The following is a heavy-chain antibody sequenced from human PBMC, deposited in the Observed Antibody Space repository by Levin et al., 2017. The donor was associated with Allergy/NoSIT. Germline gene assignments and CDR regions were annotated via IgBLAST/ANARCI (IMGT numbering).Heavy chain of an antibody. CDR1: GGSIMSYY. V-gene: IGHV4-4*07. D-gene: IGHD3-16*01. CDR2: IYTSGST. J-gene: IGHJ6*02. CDR3: ARDFGLGGRDKQYGRDV. Sequence: SQTLSLTCTVYGGSIMSYYWSWIRQPAGKGLEWIGRIYTSGSTNYNPSLRSRVTMSMDTSKNQFSLKLRSVTAADTAVYYCARDFGLGGRDKQYGRDVWGQGTTVTVSS.